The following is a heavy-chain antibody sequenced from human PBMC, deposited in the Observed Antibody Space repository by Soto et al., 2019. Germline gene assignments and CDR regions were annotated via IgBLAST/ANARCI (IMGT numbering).Heavy chain of an antibody. CDR2: ISYDGSNK. D-gene: IGHD5-18*01. J-gene: IGHJ4*02. V-gene: IGHV3-30*18. Sequence: GGSLRLSCAASGFTFSSYGMHWVRQAPGKGLEWVAVISYDGSNKYYADSVKGRFTISRDNSKNTLYLQMNSLRAEDTAVYYCAKDLYRYSYGYDAFDYWGQGTLVTVSS. CDR3: AKDLYRYSYGYDAFDY. CDR1: GFTFSSYG.